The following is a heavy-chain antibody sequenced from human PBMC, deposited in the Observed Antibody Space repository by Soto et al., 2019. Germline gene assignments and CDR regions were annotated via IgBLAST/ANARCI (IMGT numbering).Heavy chain of an antibody. CDR1: GFTFSSSW. V-gene: IGHV3-7*01. D-gene: IGHD4-4*01. CDR2: INLDGSEK. Sequence: EVQLVESGGGLVQPGGSLRLSCAASGFTFSSSWMTWVRQVPGQGLEWVANINLDGSEKYYVDSVKGRFTISRDNAKNSLYLQMNSLRVEDTAVYYCARDRAYSCRDYWGLGTQVTVSS. CDR3: ARDRAYSCRDY. J-gene: IGHJ4*02.